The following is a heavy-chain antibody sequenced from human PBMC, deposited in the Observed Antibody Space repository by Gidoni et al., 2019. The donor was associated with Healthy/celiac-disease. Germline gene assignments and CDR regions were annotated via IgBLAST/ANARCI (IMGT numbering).Heavy chain of an antibody. CDR3: AKDSGDYFLTLYYYYGMDV. CDR1: GFTFSSYA. V-gene: IGHV3-23*01. J-gene: IGHJ6*02. Sequence: EVQLLESGGGLVQPGGSLRLSCAASGFTFSSYAMSWVRQAPGKGLEWVSAIRGSGGSTYYADSVKGRFTISRDNSKNTLYLQMNSLRAEDTAVYYCAKDSGDYFLTLYYYYGMDVWGQGTTVTVSS. D-gene: IGHD4-17*01. CDR2: IRGSGGST.